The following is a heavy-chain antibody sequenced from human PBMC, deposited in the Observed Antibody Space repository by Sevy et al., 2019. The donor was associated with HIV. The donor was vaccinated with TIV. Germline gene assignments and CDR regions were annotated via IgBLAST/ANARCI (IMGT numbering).Heavy chain of an antibody. CDR3: DIHGYDDDAP. CDR2: ISYYGRNA. V-gene: IGHV3-30*03. CDR1: GFTFSSFG. Sequence: GGSLRLSCAASGFTFSSFGIHWVRQAPGKGLEWVALISYYGRNAFYADSVKGRFTISRDNSKNTVYLQMNSLRAEDTAVYYCDIHGYDDDAPWGQGTLVTVSS. D-gene: IGHD5-12*01. J-gene: IGHJ5*02.